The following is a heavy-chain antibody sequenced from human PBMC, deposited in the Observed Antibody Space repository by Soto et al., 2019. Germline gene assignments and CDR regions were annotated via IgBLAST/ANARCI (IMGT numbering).Heavy chain of an antibody. CDR3: AREGDDRHFFFDS. CDR2: VYTGGNT. D-gene: IGHD3-3*02. V-gene: IGHV4-4*07. Sequence: QLQESGPGLVKPSETLSLICNVSGRSMISYYWSWLRQPAGKGLEWIGRVYTGGNTNYNPSLKSRVTMSVDTSKSQFSLKLTFVTAADTAVYYCAREGDDRHFFFDSWGQGTLVTVSS. CDR1: GRSMISYY. J-gene: IGHJ4*02.